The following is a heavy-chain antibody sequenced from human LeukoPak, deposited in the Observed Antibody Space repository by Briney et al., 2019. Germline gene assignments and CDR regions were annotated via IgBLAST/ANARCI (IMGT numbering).Heavy chain of an antibody. D-gene: IGHD6-19*01. J-gene: IGHJ4*02. CDR2: INYSGST. V-gene: IGHV4-59*01. CDR1: GGSISSYY. CDR3: ARATDSNGWLFDY. Sequence: SETLSLTCTVSGGSISSYYWSWIRQPPGKGLEWIGYINYSGSTNYNPSLKSRVTISVDTSRNQPSLKLTSVTAADTAVYYCARATDSNGWLFDYWGQGTLVTVSS.